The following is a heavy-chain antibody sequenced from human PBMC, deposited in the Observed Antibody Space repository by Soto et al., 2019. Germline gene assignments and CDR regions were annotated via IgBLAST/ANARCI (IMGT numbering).Heavy chain of an antibody. CDR3: ARSSGGNFGIIIEGTNWFAP. CDR2: INPHGGST. Sequence: QLVQSGGEVKQPGASVKVSCKAPRDTFTSYYINWVRQAPGQGLEWMGVINPHGGSTAYAQKFKGRVTLTREPSASTVYMEVSSLTSEDTAMYYCARSSGGNFGIIIEGTNWFAPWGQGTLVTVSS. V-gene: IGHV1-46*01. D-gene: IGHD1-26*01. J-gene: IGHJ5*02. CDR1: RDTFTSYY.